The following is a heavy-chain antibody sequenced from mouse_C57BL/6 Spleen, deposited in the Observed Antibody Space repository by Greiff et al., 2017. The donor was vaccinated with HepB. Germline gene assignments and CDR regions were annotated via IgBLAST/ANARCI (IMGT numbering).Heavy chain of an antibody. CDR1: GYTFTSYW. V-gene: IGHV1-50*01. CDR3: ARGTGSYYFDY. Sequence: VQLQQPGAELVKPGASVKLSCKASGYTFTSYWMQWVKQRPGQGLEWIGEIDPSDSYTNYNQKFKGKATLTVDTSSSTAYMQLSSLTSEDSAVYYCARGTGSYYFDYWGQGTTLTVSS. CDR2: IDPSDSYT. D-gene: IGHD4-1*01. J-gene: IGHJ2*01.